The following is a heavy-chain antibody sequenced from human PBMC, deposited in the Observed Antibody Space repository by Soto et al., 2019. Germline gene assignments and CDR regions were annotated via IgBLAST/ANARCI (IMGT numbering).Heavy chain of an antibody. D-gene: IGHD3-3*01. CDR2: ISFDGSKK. J-gene: IGHJ6*02. CDR1: GFTFSSYG. CDR3: AKEGVVMAVVNSMDV. V-gene: IGHV3-30*18. Sequence: QVQLVESGGGVVQPGRSLRLSCAASGFTFSSYGMHWVRQAPGKGLEWVAVISFDGSKKYYADSVNGRFTISRDNAKNTLYLQMYSLRAEDTAVYYCAKEGVVMAVVNSMDVWRQGTTVTVSS.